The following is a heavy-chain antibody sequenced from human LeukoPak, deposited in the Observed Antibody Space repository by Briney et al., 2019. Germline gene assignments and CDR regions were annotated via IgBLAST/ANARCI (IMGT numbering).Heavy chain of an antibody. Sequence: PGRSLRLSCAASGFTFSSYAMHWVRQAPSKGLEWVAVISYDGSNKYYADSVKGRFTISRDNSKNTLYLQMNSLRAEDTAVYYCAREGAVAGMGRFDYWGQGTLVTVSS. CDR1: GFTFSSYA. V-gene: IGHV3-30-3*01. CDR3: AREGAVAGMGRFDY. CDR2: ISYDGSNK. D-gene: IGHD6-19*01. J-gene: IGHJ4*02.